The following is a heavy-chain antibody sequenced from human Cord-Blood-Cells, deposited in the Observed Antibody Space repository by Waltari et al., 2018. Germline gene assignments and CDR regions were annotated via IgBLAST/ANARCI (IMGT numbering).Heavy chain of an antibody. CDR3: ATDRITMVRGVNDAFDI. V-gene: IGHV1-24*01. CDR2: FDPEDGET. D-gene: IGHD3-10*01. CDR1: GYTLHAFS. J-gene: IGHJ3*02. Sequence: FQLVQSGAEVKKPGASVNVSCQVSGYTLHAFSMHLVRQAHGKGLEWMGGFDPEDGETIYAQKFQGRVTMTEDTSTDTAYMELSSLRSEDTAVYYCATDRITMVRGVNDAFDIWGQGTMVTVSS.